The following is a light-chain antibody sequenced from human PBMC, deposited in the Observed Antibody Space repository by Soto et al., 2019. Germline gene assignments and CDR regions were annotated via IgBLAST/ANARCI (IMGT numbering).Light chain of an antibody. CDR1: QSVSGTY. V-gene: IGKV3-20*01. J-gene: IGKJ5*01. CDR2: GAS. CDR3: QQYGGAMT. Sequence: DIVLTQSPGTLSLSPGESATLFCRASQSVSGTYLAWYQHKPGQAPRLLIYGASSRATGIPGRFSGSGSGTDFRRTISRLEPDDLAVYYCQQYGGAMTFGQGTRLEIE.